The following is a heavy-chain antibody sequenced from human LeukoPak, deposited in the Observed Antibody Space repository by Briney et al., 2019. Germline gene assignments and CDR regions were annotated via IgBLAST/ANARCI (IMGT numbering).Heavy chain of an antibody. Sequence: GGSLRLSCAASGFTFSSYGMHWVRQAPGKGRVWVAVIWYDGSNKSYADYVKGRFTISRDNSKNTLYLQMTSLRAEDTAVYYCARDREYWFDPWGQGNLVTVSS. D-gene: IGHD3-10*01. CDR2: IWYDGSNK. J-gene: IGHJ5*02. V-gene: IGHV3-33*01. CDR1: GFTFSSYG. CDR3: ARDREYWFDP.